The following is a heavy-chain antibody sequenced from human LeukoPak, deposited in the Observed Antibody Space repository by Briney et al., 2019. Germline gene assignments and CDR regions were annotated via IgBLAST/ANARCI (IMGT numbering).Heavy chain of an antibody. CDR3: ARALGYCSGGSCTRGYNWFDP. CDR1: GGSFSGYY. CDR2: IYYGGST. J-gene: IGHJ5*02. Sequence: PSETLSLTCAVYGGSFSGYYWNWIRQPPGKGLEWIGSIYYGGSTYYNPSLKSRVIISVDTSMNQFSLKLSFVTTADTAVYYCARALGYCSGGSCTRGYNWFDPWGQGTLVTVPS. D-gene: IGHD2-15*01. V-gene: IGHV4-34*01.